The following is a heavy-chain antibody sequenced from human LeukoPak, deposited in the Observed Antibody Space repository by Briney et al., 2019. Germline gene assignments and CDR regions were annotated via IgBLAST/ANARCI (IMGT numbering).Heavy chain of an antibody. D-gene: IGHD3-22*01. CDR1: GGSFSGYY. J-gene: IGHJ4*02. Sequence: SETLSLTCAVYGGSFSGYYWSWIRQPPGKGLEWIGEINHSGSTNYNPSLKSRVTISVDTSKNQFSLKLSSVTAADTAVYYCASRNYYDSSGYYPYWGQGTLVTVSS. CDR2: INHSGST. V-gene: IGHV4-34*01. CDR3: ASRNYYDSSGYYPY.